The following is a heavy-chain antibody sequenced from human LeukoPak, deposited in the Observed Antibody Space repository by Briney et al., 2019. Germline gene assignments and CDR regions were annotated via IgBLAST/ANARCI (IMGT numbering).Heavy chain of an antibody. CDR2: IYYSGST. J-gene: IGHJ5*02. D-gene: IGHD3-10*01. Sequence: KPSETLSLNRTVSGGSIGTYSWSWVRPAPGKGMEWIGYIYYSGSTNYNPSLKSRVTISVDTSKNQFSLNLSSVTAADTAVYYCARDLLGYYFGSGNYGSFDTWGQGTLVTVSS. CDR3: ARDLLGYYFGSGNYGSFDT. V-gene: IGHV4-59*01. CDR1: GGSIGTYS.